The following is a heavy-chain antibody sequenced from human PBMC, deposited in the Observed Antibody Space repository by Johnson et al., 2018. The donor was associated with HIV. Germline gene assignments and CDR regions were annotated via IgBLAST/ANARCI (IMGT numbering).Heavy chain of an antibody. CDR1: GFTFSTYG. CDR3: ARDPNSSNCSGVTCYSAAFDI. J-gene: IGHJ3*02. V-gene: IGHV3-30*02. D-gene: IGHD2-15*01. Sequence: VQLVESGGGVVQPGGSLRLSCAASGFTFSTYGMHWVRQAPGKGLDWVTFIRYDGSGKYYADSVNGRFTISRDNSKNTLYLQMNSLRAEDTAVYYCARDPNSSNCSGVTCYSAAFDIWGQGTMVTVSS. CDR2: IRYDGSGK.